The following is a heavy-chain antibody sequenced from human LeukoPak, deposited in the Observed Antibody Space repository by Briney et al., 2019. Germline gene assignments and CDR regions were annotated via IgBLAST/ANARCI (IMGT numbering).Heavy chain of an antibody. V-gene: IGHV4-34*01. CDR3: ARAGHYFGGDRSQRYGMDV. CDR1: GGSFSGYY. D-gene: IGHD2-21*02. Sequence: SETLSLTCAVYGGSFSGYYWSWLRQPPGKGLEWLGEINHSGSPNYNPSLKSRVTLSVDPSKNQFSLKVSFVTAADTAVYHCARAGHYFGGDRSQRYGMDVWGQGTTVTVSS. CDR2: INHSGSP. J-gene: IGHJ6*02.